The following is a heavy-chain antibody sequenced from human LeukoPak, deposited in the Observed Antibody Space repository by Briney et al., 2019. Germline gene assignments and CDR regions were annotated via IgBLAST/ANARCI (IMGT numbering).Heavy chain of an antibody. CDR2: ISGSGGST. V-gene: IGHV3-23*01. CDR1: GFTFSSYA. D-gene: IGHD5-18*01. J-gene: IGHJ4*02. Sequence: GGSLRLSCAASGFTFSSYAMSWVRQAPGKGLEWVSAISGSGGSTYYADSVKGRFTISRDNSKNTLYLQMNSLRAEDTAVYYCARDVDTAMVSGYYFDYWGQGTLVTVSS. CDR3: ARDVDTAMVSGYYFDY.